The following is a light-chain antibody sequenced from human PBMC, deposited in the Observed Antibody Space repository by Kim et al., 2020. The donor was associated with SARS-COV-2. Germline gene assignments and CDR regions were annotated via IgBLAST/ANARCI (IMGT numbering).Light chain of an antibody. CDR1: NIGSYN. J-gene: IGLJ3*02. Sequence: SYELTQPVSVSVALGQTARITCGATNIGSYNVHWYQQKPGQAPALVIYKDKTRPSGIPERISGSNSGNTATLTISRAQAGDDADYYCQGWHRSTGVFGGGTQLTVL. CDR2: KDK. V-gene: IGLV3-9*01. CDR3: QGWHRSTGV.